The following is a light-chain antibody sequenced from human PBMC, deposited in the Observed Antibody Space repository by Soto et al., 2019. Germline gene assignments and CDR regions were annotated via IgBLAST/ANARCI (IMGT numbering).Light chain of an antibody. CDR3: QQRSNWPPWT. Sequence: PLSFSPRESDTRSCRPSQRVSSYFASYHQKPGQAPPLLLYDAYTRATGIPARFSGSGSGTAFTLTISSLEPEDFAVYYCQQRSNWPPWTFGQGTKVDIK. CDR2: DAY. V-gene: IGKV3-11*01. J-gene: IGKJ1*01. CDR1: QRVSSY.